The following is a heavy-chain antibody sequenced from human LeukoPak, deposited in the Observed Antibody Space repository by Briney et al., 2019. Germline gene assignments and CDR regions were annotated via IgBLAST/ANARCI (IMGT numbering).Heavy chain of an antibody. D-gene: IGHD1-1*01. CDR3: ARGWVKNGWFDP. V-gene: IGHV4-30-2*01. J-gene: IGHJ5*02. CDR1: GGSLSSGGDS. Sequence: SETLSLTCAVSGGSLSSGGDSWSWIRQPPGKGLEWIGYIYHSGSTYYNPSLKSRVTISVDRSKNQFSLKLSSVTAADTAVYYCARGWVKNGWFDPWGQGTLVTVSS. CDR2: IYHSGST.